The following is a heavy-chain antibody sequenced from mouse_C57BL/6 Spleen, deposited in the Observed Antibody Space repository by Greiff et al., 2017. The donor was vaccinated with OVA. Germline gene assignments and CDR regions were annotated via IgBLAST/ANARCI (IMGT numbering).Heavy chain of an antibody. D-gene: IGHD1-1*01. CDR3: ARNYGSSYFDY. Sequence: QVQLKESGPELVKPGASVKISCKASGYSFTSYYIHWVKQRPGQGLEWIGWIYPGSGNTKYNEKFKGKATLTADTSSSTAYMQLSSLTSEDSAVYYCARNYGSSYFDYWGQGTTLTVSS. J-gene: IGHJ2*01. CDR2: IYPGSGNT. CDR1: GYSFTSYY. V-gene: IGHV1-66*01.